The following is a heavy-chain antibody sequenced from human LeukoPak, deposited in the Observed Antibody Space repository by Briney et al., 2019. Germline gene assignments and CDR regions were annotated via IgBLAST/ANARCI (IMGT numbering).Heavy chain of an antibody. J-gene: IGHJ4*02. CDR2: INPSGGST. Sequence: ASVKVSCKASGGTFSSYNISWVRQAPGQGLEWMGIINPSGGSTSYAQKFQGRVTMTRDTSTSTVYMELSSLRSEDTAVYYCASTGRSSSWEYWGQGTLVTVSS. CDR3: ASTGRSSSWEY. V-gene: IGHV1-46*01. D-gene: IGHD6-13*01. CDR1: GGTFSSYN.